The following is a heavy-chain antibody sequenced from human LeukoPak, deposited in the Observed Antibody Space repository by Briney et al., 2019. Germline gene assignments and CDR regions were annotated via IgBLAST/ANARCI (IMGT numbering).Heavy chain of an antibody. V-gene: IGHV4-34*01. CDR1: GGSLSGYY. J-gene: IGHJ4*02. Sequence: SETLSLTCAVYGGSLSGYYWSWIRQPPGKGLEWIGEINHSGNSNYNPSLKSRVTISVDTSKNQFSLKLSSVTAADTAVYYCARGSDYGANLIDYWGQGTLVTVSS. CDR2: INHSGNS. D-gene: IGHD4-23*01. CDR3: ARGSDYGANLIDY.